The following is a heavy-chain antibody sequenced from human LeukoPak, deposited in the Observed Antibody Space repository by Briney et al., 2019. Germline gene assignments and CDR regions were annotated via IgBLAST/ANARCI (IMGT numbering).Heavy chain of an antibody. CDR2: ISYDGSNK. J-gene: IGHJ6*03. CDR3: AKDKGFNYYDNFPASSYMDV. CDR1: GFTFSSYG. D-gene: IGHD3-22*01. V-gene: IGHV3-30*18. Sequence: GGSLRLSCAASGFTFSSYGMHWVRQAPGRGLEWVAVISYDGSNKYYADSVKGRFTISRDNSKNTLYLQMNSLRAEDTAVYYCAKDKGFNYYDNFPASSYMDVWGKGTTVTVSS.